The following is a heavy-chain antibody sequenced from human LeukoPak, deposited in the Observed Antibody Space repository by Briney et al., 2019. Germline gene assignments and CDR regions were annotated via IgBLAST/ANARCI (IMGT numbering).Heavy chain of an antibody. V-gene: IGHV1-18*01. J-gene: IGHJ4*02. CDR2: ISAYNGNT. Sequence: GASVKVSCKASGYTFTSYGISWVRQAPGQGLEWMGWISAYNGNTNYAQKLQGRVTMTTDTSTSTAYMELRSLRSDDTAVYYCARDFWPRRSSSSGPNPVWGQGTLVTVSS. D-gene: IGHD6-6*01. CDR1: GYTFTSYG. CDR3: ARDFWPRRSSSSGPNPV.